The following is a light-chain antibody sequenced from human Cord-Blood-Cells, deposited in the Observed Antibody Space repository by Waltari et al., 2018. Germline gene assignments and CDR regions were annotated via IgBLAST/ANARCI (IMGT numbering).Light chain of an antibody. CDR3: SSYTSSSTLV. V-gene: IGLV2-14*01. J-gene: IGLJ2*01. CDR1: SSDVGGYTY. CDR2: GVS. Sequence: QSALTQPASVSGSPGQSITISCTGTSSDVGGYTYVSWYQQHPGKAPKLILYGVSNRHSGVSNRFAGSKSGNTASLTISGLQAEDEADYYCSSYTSSSTLVFGGGTKLTVL.